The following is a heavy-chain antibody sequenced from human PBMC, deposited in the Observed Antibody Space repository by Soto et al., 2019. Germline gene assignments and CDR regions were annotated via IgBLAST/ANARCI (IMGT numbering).Heavy chain of an antibody. CDR3: ARAPTYYYDSSGPPDAFDI. CDR2: INPNSGGT. V-gene: IGHV1-2*04. CDR1: GYTFTGYY. D-gene: IGHD3-22*01. Sequence: QVQLVQSGAEVKKPGASVKVSCKASGYTFTGYYMHWVRQAPGQGLEWMGWINPNSGGTNYAQKFQGWVTMTRDTSISTAYMELSRLRSDDTAVYYRARAPTYYYDSSGPPDAFDIGGQGTMVTVSS. J-gene: IGHJ3*02.